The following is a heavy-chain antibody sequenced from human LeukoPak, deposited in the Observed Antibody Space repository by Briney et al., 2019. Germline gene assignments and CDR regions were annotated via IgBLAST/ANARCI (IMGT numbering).Heavy chain of an antibody. CDR1: GGSISSSSYY. V-gene: IGHV4-39*01. D-gene: IGHD7-27*01. J-gene: IGHJ4*02. CDR3: ASSGDPLVYYFDY. CDR2: IYYSGST. Sequence: SETLSLTCTVSGGSISSSSYYWGWIRQPPGKGLEWIGSIYYSGSTYYNPSLKSRVTISVDTSKNQFSLKLGSVTAADTAVYYCASSGDPLVYYFDYCGQGTLVTVSS.